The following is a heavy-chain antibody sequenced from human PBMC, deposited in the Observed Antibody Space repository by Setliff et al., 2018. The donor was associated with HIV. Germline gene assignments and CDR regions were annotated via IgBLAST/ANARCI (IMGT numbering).Heavy chain of an antibody. CDR1: GGSFSGYY. Sequence: PSETLSLTCAVYGGSFSGYYWSWIRQPPGKGLEWIGEINQSGSTNYNPSLKSRVTISVDTSKNQFSLKLSSGTAADTAVYYCARDYGDSDYWGQGTLVTVSS. J-gene: IGHJ4*02. CDR2: INQSGST. D-gene: IGHD4-17*01. CDR3: ARDYGDSDY. V-gene: IGHV4-34*01.